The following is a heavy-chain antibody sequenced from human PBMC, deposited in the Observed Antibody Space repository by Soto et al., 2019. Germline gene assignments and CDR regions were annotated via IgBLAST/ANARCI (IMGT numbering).Heavy chain of an antibody. CDR2: INYIGST. CDR3: ARGRGSGWYEDAFDI. V-gene: IGHV4-59*08. CDR1: GVSINSFS. Sequence: PLEPLCHPSTVFGVSINSFSWRWIRQPQGKGLECIGYINYIGSTNYSASLNSRVTISVDTSKNQFSLRLSSVTAADTAVYYCARGRGSGWYEDAFDIWGQGTMVTVSS. J-gene: IGHJ3*02. D-gene: IGHD6-19*01.